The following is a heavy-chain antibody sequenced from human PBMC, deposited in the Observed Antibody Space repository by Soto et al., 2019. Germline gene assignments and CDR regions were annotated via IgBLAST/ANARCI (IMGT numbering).Heavy chain of an antibody. CDR3: ARGEDAFFYYGLDV. CDR2: IYDTGISGYTPST. J-gene: IGHJ6*02. CDR1: GGSITSSY. Sequence: KTSETLSLTCTVSGGSITSSYWRWIRRPPGKGLEWIAYIYDTGISGYTPSTSYNPSLKSRVTMSVDTSKSQFSLKLTSVTAADTAVYYCARGEDAFFYYGLDVWGPGITVTVSS. V-gene: IGHV4-59*01.